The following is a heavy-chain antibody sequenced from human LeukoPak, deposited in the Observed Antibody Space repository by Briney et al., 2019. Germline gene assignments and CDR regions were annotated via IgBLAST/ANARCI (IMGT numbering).Heavy chain of an antibody. CDR3: ARARYCSGGSCLQY. CDR2: MNPNSGNT. V-gene: IGHV1-8*01. J-gene: IGHJ4*02. D-gene: IGHD2-15*01. CDR1: GYTFTSYD. Sequence: GASVKVSCKASGYTFTSYDINWVRQATGQGLEWMGWMNPNSGNTGYAQKFQGRVTMTRNTSISTAYMELSSLRSEDTAVYYCARARYCSGGSCLQYWGQGTLVTVSS.